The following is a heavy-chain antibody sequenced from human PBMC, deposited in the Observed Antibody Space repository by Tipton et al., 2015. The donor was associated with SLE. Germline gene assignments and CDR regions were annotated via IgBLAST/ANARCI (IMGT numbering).Heavy chain of an antibody. J-gene: IGHJ4*02. Sequence: QLVQSGAEVKKAGESLKISCKGSGYSFTNYWIAWVRQMPGKGLEWMGIIYPGDSDTRYGPSFQGQVAFSVATSINTAYLQWKSLKASDSAMYFCARQNTGNYDVWGQGTLVTTSS. CDR2: IYPGDSDT. CDR3: ARQNTGNYDV. D-gene: IGHD1-26*01. V-gene: IGHV5-51*01. CDR1: GYSFTNYW.